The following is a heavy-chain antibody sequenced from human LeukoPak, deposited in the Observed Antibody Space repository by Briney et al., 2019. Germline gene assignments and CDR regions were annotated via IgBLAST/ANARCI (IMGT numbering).Heavy chain of an antibody. Sequence: GGSLRLSCAASGFTVSSNYMSWVRQAPGKGLEWVGFIRSKAYGGTTEYAASVKGRFTISRDDSKSIAYLQMNSLKTEDTAVYYCTRDGSFRGYSPKWGQGTLVTVSS. CDR1: GFTVSSNY. D-gene: IGHD5-18*01. V-gene: IGHV3-49*04. J-gene: IGHJ4*02. CDR3: TRDGSFRGYSPK. CDR2: IRSKAYGGTT.